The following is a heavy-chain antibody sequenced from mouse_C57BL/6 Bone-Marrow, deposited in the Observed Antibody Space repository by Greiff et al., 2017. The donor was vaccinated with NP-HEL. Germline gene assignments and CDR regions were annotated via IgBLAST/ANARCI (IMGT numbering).Heavy chain of an antibody. Sequence: DVMLVESEGGLVQPGSSMKLSCTASGFTFSDYYMAWVRQVPEKGLEWVANINYDGSSTYYLDSLKSRFIISRDNAKNILYLQMSSLKSEDTATYYCARAQVITTVVGYFDVWGTGTTVTVSS. CDR1: GFTFSDYY. J-gene: IGHJ1*03. V-gene: IGHV5-16*01. CDR3: ARAQVITTVVGYFDV. CDR2: INYDGSST. D-gene: IGHD1-1*01.